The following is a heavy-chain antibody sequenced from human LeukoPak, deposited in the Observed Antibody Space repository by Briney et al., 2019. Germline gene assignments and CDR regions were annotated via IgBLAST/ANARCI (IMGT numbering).Heavy chain of an antibody. CDR3: ARSPDTAMVFVDY. J-gene: IGHJ4*02. Sequence: TSQTLSLTCTVSGGSISSGGYYWSWIRQHPGKGLEWIGYIYCSGSTYYNPSLKSRVTISVDTSKNQFSLKLSSVTAADTAVYYCARSPDTAMVFVDYWGQGTLVTVSS. D-gene: IGHD5-18*01. CDR1: GGSISSGGYY. CDR2: IYCSGST. V-gene: IGHV4-31*03.